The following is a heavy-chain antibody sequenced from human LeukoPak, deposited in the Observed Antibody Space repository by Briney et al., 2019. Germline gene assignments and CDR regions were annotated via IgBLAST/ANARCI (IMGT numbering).Heavy chain of an antibody. CDR3: ARDHYGNDY. J-gene: IGHJ4*02. D-gene: IGHD4-17*01. V-gene: IGHV1-18*04. CDR1: GYTFPVHH. CDR2: ISAYNGNT. Sequence: ASVKVSCKASGYTFPVHHIHWVRQAPGQGLEWMGWISAYNGNTNYAQKLQGRVTMTTDTSTSTAYMELRSLRSDDTAVYYCARDHYGNDYWGQGTLVTVSS.